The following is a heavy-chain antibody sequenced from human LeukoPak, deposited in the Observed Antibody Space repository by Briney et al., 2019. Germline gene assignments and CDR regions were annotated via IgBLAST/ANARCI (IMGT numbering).Heavy chain of an antibody. CDR1: GYTFTDYF. CDR2: INPNSDGT. J-gene: IGHJ4*02. Sequence: GASVKVSYKASGYTFTDYFMHWVRQAPGQGLEWMGWINPNSDGTKFAQKFQDRVTMTRDTSISAAYMELSRLTSDDTAVYFCARGGPIAVPGLQNDFWGQGTLVTVSS. CDR3: ARGGPIAVPGLQNDF. V-gene: IGHV1-2*02. D-gene: IGHD6-19*01.